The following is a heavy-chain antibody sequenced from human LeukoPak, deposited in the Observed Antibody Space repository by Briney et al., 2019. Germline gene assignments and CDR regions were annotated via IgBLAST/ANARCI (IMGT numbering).Heavy chain of an antibody. D-gene: IGHD1-1*01. CDR1: GFTFDEHG. CDR2: ISKDGGNK. V-gene: IGHV3-43*02. CDR3: AKRSGAPNNFDY. Sequence: GGSLRLSCAASGFTFDEHGMYWVRQVPGKGLEWVCLISKDGGNKHYADSVKGRFSISRDNNRNSLSLQMNSLRSEDTALYFCAKRSGAPNNFDYWGQGALVNVSS. J-gene: IGHJ4*02.